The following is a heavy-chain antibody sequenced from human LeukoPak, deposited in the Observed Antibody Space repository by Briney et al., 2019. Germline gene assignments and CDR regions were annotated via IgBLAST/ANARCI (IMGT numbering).Heavy chain of an antibody. V-gene: IGHV4-59*10. CDR3: ARGGVLLWFGEFYYFDY. CDR2: IYTSGST. Sequence: PSETLSLTCAVYGGSISSYYWSWIRQPAGKGLEWIGRIYTSGSTNYNPSLKSRVTMSVDTSKNQFSLKLSSVTAADTAVYYCARGGVLLWFGEFYYFDYWGQGTLVTVSS. D-gene: IGHD3-10*01. CDR1: GGSISSYY. J-gene: IGHJ4*02.